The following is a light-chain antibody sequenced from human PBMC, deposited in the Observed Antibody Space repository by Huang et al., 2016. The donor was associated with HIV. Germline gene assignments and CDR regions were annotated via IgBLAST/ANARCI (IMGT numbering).Light chain of an antibody. CDR1: QGVATW. CDR3: QQTNTFPHT. Sequence: DIQMTQSPSSVSASVGDRVTHTCRASQGVATWLAWYQQKPGKAPNLLIYAASSLQRGVPSRFSGSGSGTEFTLTISSLQPEDFATYYCQQTNTFPHTFGQRTKLDIK. J-gene: IGKJ2*01. CDR2: AAS. V-gene: IGKV1-12*01.